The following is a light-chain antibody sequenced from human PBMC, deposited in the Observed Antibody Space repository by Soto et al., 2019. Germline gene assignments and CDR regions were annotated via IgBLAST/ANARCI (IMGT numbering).Light chain of an antibody. V-gene: IGKV3-20*01. J-gene: IGKJ5*01. CDR3: QQYNSWPIT. CDR2: GAS. CDR1: QTINSSY. Sequence: EFVLTKSPGTLFFSQGARATLSCRAGQTINSSYLAWYQRKHGQAPRLFIYGASSRATGIPARFSGSGSGTDVTITISSLEPEDFEVYYCQQYNSWPITFGQGTRLDIK.